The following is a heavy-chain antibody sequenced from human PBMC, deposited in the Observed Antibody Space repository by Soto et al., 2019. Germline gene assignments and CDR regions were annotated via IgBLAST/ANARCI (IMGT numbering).Heavy chain of an antibody. CDR3: IQSRCGGDCLQSYASYYYYGMDV. CDR1: AFSLSTGGVG. V-gene: IGHV2-5*02. Sequence: QITLKESGPPLVKPTQTLTLTCTFSAFSLSTGGVGVGWIRQPPGQALEWLALIYWDDDKRYSPSLRSRLTITQDTSKNQVVLTMTNMDPVDTATYYCIQSRCGGDCLQSYASYYYYGMDVWGQGTTVTVSS. D-gene: IGHD2-21*02. J-gene: IGHJ6*02. CDR2: IYWDDDK.